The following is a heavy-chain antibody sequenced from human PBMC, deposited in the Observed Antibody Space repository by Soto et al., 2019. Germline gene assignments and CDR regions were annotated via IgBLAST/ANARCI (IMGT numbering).Heavy chain of an antibody. CDR3: ARDPYCSSTSCYSDNWFDP. V-gene: IGHV4-4*07. Sequence: TLSLTCTVSGGSISSYYWSWIRQPAGKGLEWIGRIYTSGSTNYNPSLKSRVTMSVDTSKNQFSLKLSSVTAADTAVYYCARDPYCSSTSCYSDNWFDPWGQGTLVTVSS. CDR1: GGSISSYY. CDR2: IYTSGST. D-gene: IGHD2-2*01. J-gene: IGHJ5*02.